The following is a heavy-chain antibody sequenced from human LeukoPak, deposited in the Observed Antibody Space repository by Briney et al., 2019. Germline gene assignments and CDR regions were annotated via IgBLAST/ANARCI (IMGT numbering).Heavy chain of an antibody. CDR3: ATYNGMATLRWGFDF. Sequence: GGSLRLSCAASGFTFCSYGMHWVRQAPGKGLEWVSIISGSGDSTYYAASVKGRFTMSRVNTKNTLYLQMSSLRAEDPAVYYCATYNGMATLRWGFDFWGQGTLVTVSS. CDR1: GFTFCSYG. D-gene: IGHD5-24*01. V-gene: IGHV3-23*01. J-gene: IGHJ4*02. CDR2: ISGSGDST.